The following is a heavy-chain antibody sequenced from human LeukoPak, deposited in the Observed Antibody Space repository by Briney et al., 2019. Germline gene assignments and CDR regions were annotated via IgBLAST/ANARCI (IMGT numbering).Heavy chain of an antibody. CDR3: ASTPPGYSSGWWG. J-gene: IGHJ4*02. Sequence: SVKVSCKASGGTFSSYAISWVRQAPGQGLEWMGRIIPIFGIANYAQKFQGRVTITADKSTSTAYMELSSLRSEETAVYYCASTPPGYSSGWWGWGQGTLVTVS. D-gene: IGHD6-19*01. CDR1: GGTFSSYA. CDR2: IIPIFGIA. V-gene: IGHV1-69*04.